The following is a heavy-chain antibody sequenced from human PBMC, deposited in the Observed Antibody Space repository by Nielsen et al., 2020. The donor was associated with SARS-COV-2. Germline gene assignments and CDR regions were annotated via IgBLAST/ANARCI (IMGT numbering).Heavy chain of an antibody. J-gene: IGHJ4*02. Sequence: GGSLRLSCAASGFTFSSYWMSWVRQAPGKGLEWVANIKQDGSEKYYVDSVKGRFTISRDNAKNSLYLQMNSLRAEVTAVYYCARDTTSGGSSSYYWGQGTLVTVSS. V-gene: IGHV3-7*01. CDR1: GFTFSSYW. CDR2: IKQDGSEK. D-gene: IGHD6-13*01. CDR3: ARDTTSGGSSSYY.